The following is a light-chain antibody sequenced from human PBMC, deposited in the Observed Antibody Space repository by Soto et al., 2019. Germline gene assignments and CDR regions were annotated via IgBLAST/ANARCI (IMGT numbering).Light chain of an antibody. Sequence: EIVMTQSPATLSVSPGEGATLSCRASQSVSTNYLAWYQQKPGQAPRLLIYGASIRATGIPDRFSGSGSGTDFTLTISRLESEDFAVYYCQQYGNLLWTFGQGTK. CDR1: QSVSTNY. J-gene: IGKJ1*01. CDR3: QQYGNLLWT. V-gene: IGKV3-20*01. CDR2: GAS.